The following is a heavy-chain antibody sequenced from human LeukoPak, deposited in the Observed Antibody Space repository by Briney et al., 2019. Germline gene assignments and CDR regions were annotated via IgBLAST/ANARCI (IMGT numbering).Heavy chain of an antibody. CDR3: ARSGGLQKFDY. Sequence: GGSLRLSCAASEFTFSNYALHWVRQAPGKGLQWVAVTSYDGNTIHYADSVKGRFIISRDTSKNTLYLQMNSLRAEDTAVYYCARSGGLQKFDYWGQGTLVTVSS. V-gene: IGHV3-30-3*01. D-gene: IGHD4-11*01. CDR2: TSYDGNTI. J-gene: IGHJ4*02. CDR1: EFTFSNYA.